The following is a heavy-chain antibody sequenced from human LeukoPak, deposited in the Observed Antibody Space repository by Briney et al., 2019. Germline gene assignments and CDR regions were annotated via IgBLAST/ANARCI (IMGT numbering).Heavy chain of an antibody. Sequence: GGSLRLSCAASGFTFSSYAMSWVRQAPGKGLEWVSAISGSGGSTSYADSVKGRFTISRDNSKNTLYLQMNSLRAEDTAVYYCARDSAAAGYDYYGMDVWGQGTTVTVSS. D-gene: IGHD6-13*01. CDR3: ARDSAAAGYDYYGMDV. J-gene: IGHJ6*02. V-gene: IGHV3-23*01. CDR2: ISGSGGST. CDR1: GFTFSSYA.